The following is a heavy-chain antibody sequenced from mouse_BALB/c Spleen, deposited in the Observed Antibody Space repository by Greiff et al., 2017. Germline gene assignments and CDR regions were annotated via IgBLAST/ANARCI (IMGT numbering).Heavy chain of an antibody. CDR2: ISDGGSYT. CDR1: GFTFSDYY. CDR3: ARVATRAMDY. Sequence: EVKLVESGGGLVKPGGSLKLSCAASGFTFSDYYMYWVRQTPEKRLEWVATISDGGSYTYYPDSVKGRFTISRDNAKNNLYLQMSSLKSEDTAMYYCARVATRAMDYWGQGTSVTVSS. D-gene: IGHD1-1*01. V-gene: IGHV5-4*02. J-gene: IGHJ4*01.